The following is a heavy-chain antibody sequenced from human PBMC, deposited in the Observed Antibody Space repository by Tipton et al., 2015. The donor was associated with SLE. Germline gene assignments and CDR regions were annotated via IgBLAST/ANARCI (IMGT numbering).Heavy chain of an antibody. V-gene: IGHV4-34*01. J-gene: IGHJ6*03. CDR2: INHSGST. Sequence: TLSLTCAVYGGSFSGYYWSWIRQPPGKGLEWIGEINHSGSTNYNPSLKSRVTISVDTSKNQFSLKLSSVTAADTAVYYCARGATYYYMDVWGKGTTVTVSS. CDR1: GGSFSGYY. D-gene: IGHD1-26*01. CDR3: ARGATYYYMDV.